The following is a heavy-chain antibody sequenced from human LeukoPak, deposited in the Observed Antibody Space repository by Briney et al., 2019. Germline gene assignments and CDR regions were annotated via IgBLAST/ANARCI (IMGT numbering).Heavy chain of an antibody. CDR2: INPNSGGT. V-gene: IGHV1-2*02. CDR3: AREYYYDSSGYSLGMDV. J-gene: IGHJ6*02. D-gene: IGHD3-22*01. CDR1: GYTFTGYY. Sequence: ASVKVSCKASGYTFTGYYMHWVRQAPGQGLEWMGWINPNSGGTNYAQKFQGRVTMTRDTSISTAYMELSRLRSDGTAVYYCAREYYYDSSGYSLGMDVWGQGTTVTVSS.